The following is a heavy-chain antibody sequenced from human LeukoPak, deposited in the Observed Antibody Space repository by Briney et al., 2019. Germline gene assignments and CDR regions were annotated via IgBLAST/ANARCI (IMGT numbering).Heavy chain of an antibody. J-gene: IGHJ6*03. V-gene: IGHV3-15*01. D-gene: IGHD6-19*01. CDR2: IKSKTDGGTT. CDR1: GFTFSNAW. CDR3: TTVRYSCGWRYYYYYYYMDV. Sequence: GGSLRLSCAASGFTFSNAWMSWVRQAPGKGLEWVGRIKSKTDGGTTDYAAPVKGRFTISRDDSKNTLYLQMNSLKTEDTAVYYCTTVRYSCGWRYYYYYYYMDVWGKGTTVTVSS.